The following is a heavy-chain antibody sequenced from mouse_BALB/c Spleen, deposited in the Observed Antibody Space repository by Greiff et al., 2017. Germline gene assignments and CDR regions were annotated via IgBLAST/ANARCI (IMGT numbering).Heavy chain of an antibody. J-gene: IGHJ4*01. CDR1: GYTFTSYW. D-gene: IGHD2-12*01. V-gene: IGHV1-69*02. Sequence: VQLQQPGAELVRPGASVKLSCKASGYTFTSYWINWVKQRPGQGLEWIGNIYPSDSYTNYNQKFKDKATLTVDKSSSTAYMQLSSPTSEDSAVYYCTRRSHYDAMDYWGQGTSVTVSS. CDR2: IYPSDSYT. CDR3: TRRSHYDAMDY.